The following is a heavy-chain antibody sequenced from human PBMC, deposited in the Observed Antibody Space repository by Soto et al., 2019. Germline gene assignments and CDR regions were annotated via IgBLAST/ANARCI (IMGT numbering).Heavy chain of an antibody. V-gene: IGHV1-18*04. Sequence: ASVKVSCKASGYTFTSYGISWVRQAPGQGLEWMGWISAYNGNTNYAQKLQGRVTMTTDTSTSTAYMELRSLRSDDTAVYYCARGMGVVTAANANYGMDVWGEGTTVTVSS. CDR2: ISAYNGNT. D-gene: IGHD2-2*01. CDR3: ARGMGVVTAANANYGMDV. J-gene: IGHJ6*04. CDR1: GYTFTSYG.